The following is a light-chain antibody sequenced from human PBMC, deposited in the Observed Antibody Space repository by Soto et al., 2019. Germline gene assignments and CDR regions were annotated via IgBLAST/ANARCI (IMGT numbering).Light chain of an antibody. CDR1: SSDVGGYNY. Sequence: QSVLTQPASVSGSPGQSITISCTGTSSDVGGYNYVSWYQHHQGKAPKLMIFEVSDRPSGVSNRFSGSKSGNTASLTISGLQAEDEADYYCSSYTIRSTYVFGTGTKVTVL. V-gene: IGLV2-14*01. CDR3: SSYTIRSTYV. CDR2: EVS. J-gene: IGLJ1*01.